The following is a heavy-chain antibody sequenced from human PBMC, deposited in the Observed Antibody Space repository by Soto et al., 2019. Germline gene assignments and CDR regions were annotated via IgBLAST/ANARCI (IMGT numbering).Heavy chain of an antibody. CDR1: GGSISSGGYY. V-gene: IGHV4-31*03. CDR3: ASGFTAVTTQDYFDY. CDR2: IYYSGST. D-gene: IGHD4-4*01. Sequence: PSETLSLTCTVSGGSISSGGYYWSWIRQHPGKGLEWIGYIYYSGSTYYNPSLKSRVTISVDTSKNQFSLKLSSVTAADTAVYYCASGFTAVTTQDYFDYGGQGPLVTFSS. J-gene: IGHJ4*02.